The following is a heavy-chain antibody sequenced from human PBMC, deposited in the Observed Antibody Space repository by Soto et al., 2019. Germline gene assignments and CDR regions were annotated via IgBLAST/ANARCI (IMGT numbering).Heavy chain of an antibody. CDR3: ARGRPYGMDV. CDR1: GFTLGSYW. Sequence: EVQLVESGGGLVQPGGSLRVSCAASGFTLGSYWMNWVRQAPGKGLVWVSSIDSDGSSTTYADSVKGRFTTSRDNAKNTLYLQMSILSVEDTAVYYCARGRPYGMDVWGQGTRVTASS. V-gene: IGHV3-74*01. CDR2: IDSDGSST. J-gene: IGHJ6*02.